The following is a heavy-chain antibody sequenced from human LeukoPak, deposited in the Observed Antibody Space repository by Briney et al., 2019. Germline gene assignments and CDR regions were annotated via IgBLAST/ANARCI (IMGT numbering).Heavy chain of an antibody. D-gene: IGHD3-10*01. V-gene: IGHV1-8*01. CDR3: ARSVTVKVRFAWFDP. J-gene: IGHJ5*02. CDR1: GDTFMNYD. Sequence: ASVKVSCKASGDTFMNYDVNWVRQAPGQGLEWMGWMNPKSGTTGYTQKIQGRVTITRDTSASTAYMELSSLRSEDTAVYYCARSVTVKVRFAWFDPWGQGTLVTVSS. CDR2: MNPKSGTT.